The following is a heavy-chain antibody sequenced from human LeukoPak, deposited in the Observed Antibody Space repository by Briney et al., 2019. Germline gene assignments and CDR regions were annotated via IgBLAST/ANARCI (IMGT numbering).Heavy chain of an antibody. CDR1: GFTFSSYS. D-gene: IGHD5-18*01. J-gene: IGHJ4*02. Sequence: GGSLRLSCAASGFTFSSYSMNWVRQAPGKGLEWVSSISSSSSYIYYADSVKGRFTISRDNAKNSLYLQMNSLRAEDTAVYYCARDVKGFRRYSYGFGYWGQGTLVTVSS. CDR3: ARDVKGFRRYSYGFGY. V-gene: IGHV3-21*01. CDR2: ISSSSSYI.